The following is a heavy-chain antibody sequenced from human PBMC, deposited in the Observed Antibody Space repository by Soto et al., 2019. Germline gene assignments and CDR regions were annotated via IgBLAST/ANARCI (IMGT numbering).Heavy chain of an antibody. CDR2: IYYSGST. V-gene: IGHV4-39*01. J-gene: IGHJ6*02. CDR1: GGSISSSSYY. Sequence: SETLSLTCTVSGGSISSSSYYWGWIRQPPGKGLEWIGSIYYSGSTYYNPSLKSRVTISVDTSKSQFSLKLSSVTAADTAVYYCARHLGYCSSTSCYTTYYYYYGMDVWGQGTTVTVSS. CDR3: ARHLGYCSSTSCYTTYYYYYGMDV. D-gene: IGHD2-2*02.